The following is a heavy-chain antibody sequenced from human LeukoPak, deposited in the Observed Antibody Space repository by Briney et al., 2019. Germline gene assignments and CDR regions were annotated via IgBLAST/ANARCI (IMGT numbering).Heavy chain of an antibody. CDR1: GGSISSSSYY. D-gene: IGHD6-13*01. J-gene: IGHJ4*02. V-gene: IGHV4-39*07. CDR2: IYYSGST. Sequence: KPSETLSLTCTVSGGSISSSSYYWGWIRQPPGKGLEWIGSIYYSGSTYYNPSLKSRVTISVDTSKNQFSLKLSSVTAADTAVYYCARTGIAAAGTGYLADYWGQGTLVTVSS. CDR3: ARTGIAAAGTGYLADY.